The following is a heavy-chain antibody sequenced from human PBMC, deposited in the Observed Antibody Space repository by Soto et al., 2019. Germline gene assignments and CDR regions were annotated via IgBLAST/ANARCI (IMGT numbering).Heavy chain of an antibody. V-gene: IGHV3-23*01. D-gene: IGHD3-16*01. CDR3: SKGRSFLITSYATTFDY. J-gene: IGHJ4*02. Sequence: EVRLLESGGGLVPPGGSLRLSCAASGFTFTDYAVSWVRQAPGKGLECVSVIGGRGGHTYYADSVKGRFTISRDNSKNTVYREMNSLTAEDTALYFCSKGRSFLITSYATTFDYWGQGILVTVSS. CDR2: IGGRGGHT. CDR1: GFTFTDYA.